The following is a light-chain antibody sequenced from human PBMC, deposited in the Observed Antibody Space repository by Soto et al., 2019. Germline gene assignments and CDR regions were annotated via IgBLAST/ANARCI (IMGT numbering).Light chain of an antibody. CDR3: QQRSNWPPT. V-gene: IGKV3-11*01. J-gene: IGKJ5*01. CDR1: QSVSSY. CDR2: DAS. Sequence: EIVLTQSPGTLSLSPGERATLSCRASQSVSSYLAWYQQKPGQAPRILIYDASNRATGIPARFSGSGSGTDFTLTISSLEPEDFAVYYCQQRSNWPPTFGQGTRLEIK.